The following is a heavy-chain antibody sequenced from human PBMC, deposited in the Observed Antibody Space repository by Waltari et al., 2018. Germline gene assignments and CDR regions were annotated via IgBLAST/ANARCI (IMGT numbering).Heavy chain of an antibody. CDR1: GFTFGAFC. CDR2: IRSKANGETT. Sequence: EVQLVESGGGLVQPGRSLRLSCTASGFTFGAFCLNWFRQAPGKGLEWVGFIRSKANGETTDYAASVKGRFSISRDDSKSIAYLQMNSLKVEDTAVYYCTRASSNIVVVTRHFDYWGQGTLVTVSS. D-gene: IGHD2-21*02. CDR3: TRASSNIVVVTRHFDY. V-gene: IGHV3-49*03. J-gene: IGHJ4*02.